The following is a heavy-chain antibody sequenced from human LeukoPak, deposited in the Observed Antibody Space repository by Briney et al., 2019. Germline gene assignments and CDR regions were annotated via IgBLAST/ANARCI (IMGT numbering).Heavy chain of an antibody. CDR1: GFTFSSYA. CDR3: VKDKRIAVAGTRNWFDP. CDR2: ISGSGGST. D-gene: IGHD6-19*01. Sequence: GGSLRLSCAASGFTFSSYAMSWVRQAPGKGLEWVSAISGSGGSTYYADSVKGRFTISRDNSKNTLYLQMSSLRAEDTAVYYCVKDKRIAVAGTRNWFDPWGQGTLVTVSS. V-gene: IGHV3-23*01. J-gene: IGHJ5*02.